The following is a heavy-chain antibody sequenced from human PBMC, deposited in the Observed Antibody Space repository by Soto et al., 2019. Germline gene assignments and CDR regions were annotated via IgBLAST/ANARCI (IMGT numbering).Heavy chain of an antibody. V-gene: IGHV1-69*02. J-gene: IGHJ5*02. CDR3: ARVFIVVVVAATENWFDP. CDR1: GGTFSSYT. Sequence: QVQLVQSGAEVKNPGSSVKVSCKASGGTFSSYTISWVRQAPGQGLEWMGRIIPILGIANYAQKFQGRVTITADKYTSTAYMELSSLRSEDTAVYYCARVFIVVVVAATENWFDPWGQGALVTVSS. CDR2: IIPILGIA. D-gene: IGHD2-15*01.